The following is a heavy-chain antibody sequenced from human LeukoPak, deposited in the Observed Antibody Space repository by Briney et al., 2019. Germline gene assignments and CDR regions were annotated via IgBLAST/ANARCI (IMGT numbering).Heavy chain of an antibody. D-gene: IGHD6-13*01. V-gene: IGHV3-74*01. CDR2: VNSDGSTT. Sequence: GGSLRLSCAASAFPFSNYWMQWVRQAPGKRLVWVSRVNSDGSTTNYADSVKGRFTISRDNAENTLYMRMNSLRPEDTAVYYCARGYYSSSRFDSWGQGTLVTVSS. CDR1: AFPFSNYW. CDR3: ARGYYSSSRFDS. J-gene: IGHJ4*02.